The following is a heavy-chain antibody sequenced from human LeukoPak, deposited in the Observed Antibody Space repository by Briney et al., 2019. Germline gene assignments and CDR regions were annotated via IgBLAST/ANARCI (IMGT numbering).Heavy chain of an antibody. CDR1: AASISSGGYY. V-gene: IGHV4-30-2*01. Sequence: SSPTLSLTWTVSAASISSGGYYWGWLRQPPGKGLEWFGYIYLSGSTYYNPSLKSRVTISVARSKNQFSLKLSSVTAADTAVYYCARAGPQTTARGGLFDYWGQGTLVTVSS. D-gene: IGHD4-11*01. J-gene: IGHJ4*02. CDR2: IYLSGST. CDR3: ARAGPQTTARGGLFDY.